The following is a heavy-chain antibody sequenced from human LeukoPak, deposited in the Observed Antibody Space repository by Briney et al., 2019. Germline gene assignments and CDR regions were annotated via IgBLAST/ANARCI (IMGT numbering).Heavy chain of an antibody. J-gene: IGHJ4*02. CDR2: IDHSGST. V-gene: IGHV4-34*01. Sequence: SETLSLTCAVYGGSFSGYYWSWLRQPPGKGLEWIGEIDHSGSTNYNPSLKSRATISVDTSRNQFSLKVNSVTAADTAVYYCARREVVDTAMVGDFWGQGGLVTVSS. CDR1: GGSFSGYY. CDR3: ARREVVDTAMVGDF. D-gene: IGHD5-18*01.